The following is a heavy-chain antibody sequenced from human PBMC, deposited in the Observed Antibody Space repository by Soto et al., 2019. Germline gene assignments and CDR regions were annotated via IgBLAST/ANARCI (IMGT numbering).Heavy chain of an antibody. CDR1: GGSFSGYY. D-gene: IGHD3-22*01. Sequence: PSETLSLTCAVYGGSFSGYYWSWIRQPPGKGLEWIGEINHSGSTNYNPSLKSRVTISVDTSKNQFSLKLSSVTAADTAVYYCARVATMIVTDYWGQGTLVTVS. CDR2: INHSGST. CDR3: ARVATMIVTDY. V-gene: IGHV4-34*01. J-gene: IGHJ4*02.